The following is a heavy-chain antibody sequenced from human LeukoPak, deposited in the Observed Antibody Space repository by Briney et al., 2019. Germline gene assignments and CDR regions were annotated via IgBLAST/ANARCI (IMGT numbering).Heavy chain of an antibody. V-gene: IGHV1-69*04. CDR1: GGTFSSYA. J-gene: IGHJ3*02. Sequence: ASVKVSCKASGGTFSSYAISWVRQAPGQGLEWMGRIIPILGIANYAQKFQGRVTITADKSTSTAYMELSSLRSEDTAVYYCARLAVPDALDIWGQGTMVTVSS. CDR2: IIPILGIA. CDR3: ARLAVPDALDI. D-gene: IGHD3-3*02.